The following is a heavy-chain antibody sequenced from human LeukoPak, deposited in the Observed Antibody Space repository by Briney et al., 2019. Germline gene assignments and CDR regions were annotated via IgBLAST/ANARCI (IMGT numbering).Heavy chain of an antibody. CDR1: GYTFTGYY. Sequence: ASVKVSCKASGYTFTGYYMHWVRQAPGQGLEWMGWINPNSGGTNYAQKFQGRVTMTRDTSISTAYMELSRLRSDDTAVYYCARAIVLAVYAVRGAFDIWGQGTMVTVSS. CDR3: ARAIVLAVYAVRGAFDI. D-gene: IGHD2-8*02. V-gene: IGHV1-2*02. J-gene: IGHJ3*02. CDR2: INPNSGGT.